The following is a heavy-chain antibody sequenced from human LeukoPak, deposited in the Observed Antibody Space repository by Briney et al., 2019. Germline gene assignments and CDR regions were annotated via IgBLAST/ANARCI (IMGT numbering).Heavy chain of an antibody. CDR2: IIPIFGTA. Sequence: ASVKVSCKASGYTFTSYDINWVRQATGQGLEWMGGIIPIFGTANYAQKFQGRVTITTDESTSTAYMELSSLRSEDTAVYYCARGGALEYYDSSGYRFDYWGQGTLVTVSS. D-gene: IGHD3-22*01. CDR1: GYTFTSYD. CDR3: ARGGALEYYDSSGYRFDY. J-gene: IGHJ4*02. V-gene: IGHV1-69*05.